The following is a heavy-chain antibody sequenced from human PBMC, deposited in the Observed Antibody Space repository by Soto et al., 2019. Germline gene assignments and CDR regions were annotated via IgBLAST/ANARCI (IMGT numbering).Heavy chain of an antibody. CDR1: GGSISSGGYY. Sequence: SETLSLTCTVSGGSISSGGYYWSWIRQHPGKGLEWIGYIYYSGSTYYNPSLKSRVTISVDTSKNQFSLKLTSVTAADTAVYYCARAYDFWSGYFAYWGHGTLVTVSS. D-gene: IGHD3-3*01. CDR2: IYYSGST. CDR3: ARAYDFWSGYFAY. J-gene: IGHJ4*01. V-gene: IGHV4-31*03.